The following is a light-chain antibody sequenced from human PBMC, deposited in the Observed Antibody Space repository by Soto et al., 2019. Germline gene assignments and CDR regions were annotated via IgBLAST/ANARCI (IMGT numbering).Light chain of an antibody. CDR3: HQYASSPLT. J-gene: IGKJ4*01. CDR2: GAS. V-gene: IGKV3-20*01. Sequence: EIVLTQSPGTLSLSPGERAALSCRASQSVSSNYLAWYQQKPSQAPRLLIYGASSRATGIPDRFSGSGSGTDFTLTISRLEPEDFAVYYCHQYASSPLTFGGGTKVEIK. CDR1: QSVSSNY.